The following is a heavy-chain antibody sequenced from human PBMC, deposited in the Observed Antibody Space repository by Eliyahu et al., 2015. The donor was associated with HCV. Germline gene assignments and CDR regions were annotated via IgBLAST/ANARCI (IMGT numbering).Heavy chain of an antibody. D-gene: IGHD3-3*01. V-gene: IGHV3-23*01. Sequence: EVQLLESGGGLVQPGGSLGLSCAASGFTFGTFAMSWVRQAPGKGPEGVSAISSSGSTTYYADSVKGRFTISRDNSKNTLYLQMNSLRAEDTAIYYCAKPHRTIFGVEITPDKGGSWGQGTLVTVSS. CDR2: ISSSGSTT. J-gene: IGHJ5*02. CDR1: GFTFGTFA. CDR3: AKPHRTIFGVEITPDKGGS.